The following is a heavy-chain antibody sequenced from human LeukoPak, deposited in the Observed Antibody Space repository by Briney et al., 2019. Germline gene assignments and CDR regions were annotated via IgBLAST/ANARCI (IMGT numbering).Heavy chain of an antibody. D-gene: IGHD2-15*01. CDR1: GFTFSGSA. CDR2: ISYSGANS. V-gene: IGHV3-23*01. Sequence: GGSLRLSCAASGFTFSGSAMSWVRQAPGEGLEWVSLISYSGANSYYTDSVRGRFTISRDNSKNTLYLQMGSLRAEDMAVYYCARGCGGGSCYSGFQYWGQGTLVTVSS. J-gene: IGHJ4*02. CDR3: ARGCGGGSCYSGFQY.